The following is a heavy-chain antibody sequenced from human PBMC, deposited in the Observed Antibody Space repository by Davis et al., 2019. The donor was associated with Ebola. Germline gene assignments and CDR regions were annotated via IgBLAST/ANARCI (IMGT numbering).Heavy chain of an antibody. CDR2: ISGSGGST. J-gene: IGHJ4*02. CDR3: AGAPLEGLWLGY. CDR1: GFTFSSYA. D-gene: IGHD3-3*01. Sequence: PGGSLRLSCAASGFTFSSYAMSWVRQAPGKGLEWVSAISGSGGSTYYADSVKGRFTISRDNSKNTLYLQMNSLRAEDTAVYYCAGAPLEGLWLGYWGQGALVTVSS. V-gene: IGHV3-23*01.